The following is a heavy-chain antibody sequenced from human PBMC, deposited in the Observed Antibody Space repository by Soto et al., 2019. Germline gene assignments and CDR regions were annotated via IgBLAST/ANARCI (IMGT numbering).Heavy chain of an antibody. Sequence: PGGSLRVSCEGSGFTVSGKYMKWVRQAPGKGLEWVSSISSSSHYIYHADSVKGRFTISRGNAENSLYLQMNSLRAEDTTVYYCARVSHYYDSSGYSYSFDYWGQGTLVTVSS. CDR2: ISSSSHYI. CDR1: GFTVSGKY. CDR3: ARVSHYYDSSGYSYSFDY. D-gene: IGHD3-22*01. V-gene: IGHV3-21*01. J-gene: IGHJ4*02.